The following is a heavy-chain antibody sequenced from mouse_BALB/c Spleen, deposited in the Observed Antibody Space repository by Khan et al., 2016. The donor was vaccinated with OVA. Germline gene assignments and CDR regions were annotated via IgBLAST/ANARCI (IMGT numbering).Heavy chain of an antibody. J-gene: IGHJ3*01. CDR2: INPSSGYT. CDR1: GYTFTSYT. D-gene: IGHD2-5*01. Sequence: QVQLKQSGAELARPGASVKMSCKASGYTFTSYTIHWIKQRPGQGLEWIGYINPSSGYTNYNQKFKDKATLTADKSSTTAYMQLSSLTSDDSAVXYITRDGASYSNDGWFAYWGQGTLVTVSA. CDR3: TRDGASYSNDGWFAY. V-gene: IGHV1-4*01.